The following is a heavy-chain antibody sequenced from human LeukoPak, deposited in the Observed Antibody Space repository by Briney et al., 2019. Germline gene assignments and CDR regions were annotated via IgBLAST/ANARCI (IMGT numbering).Heavy chain of an antibody. CDR3: AKVSNDFWSGYSTGWFDP. CDR1: GFTFSSYG. J-gene: IGHJ5*02. Sequence: QSGGSLRLSCAASGFTFSSYGMHWVRQAPGKGLEWVAFIRYDGSNKYYADSVKGRFTISRDNSKNTLYLQMNSLRAEDTAVYYCAKVSNDFWSGYSTGWFDPWGQGTLVTVSS. V-gene: IGHV3-30*02. CDR2: IRYDGSNK. D-gene: IGHD3-3*01.